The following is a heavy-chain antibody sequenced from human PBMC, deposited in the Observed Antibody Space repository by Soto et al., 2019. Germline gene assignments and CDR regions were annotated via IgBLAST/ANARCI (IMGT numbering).Heavy chain of an antibody. CDR2: IIPIFGTA. V-gene: IGHV1-69*13. CDR3: ARNLVVVAATPSWFDP. CDR1: GGTFSSYA. Sequence: GAAVKLSCKASGGTFSSYAISWVRQGPGQRLEWMGGIIPIFGTANYAQKFQGRVTITADESTSTAYMELSSLRSEDTAVYYCARNLVVVAATPSWFDPWGPGTLVTVS. J-gene: IGHJ5*02. D-gene: IGHD2-15*01.